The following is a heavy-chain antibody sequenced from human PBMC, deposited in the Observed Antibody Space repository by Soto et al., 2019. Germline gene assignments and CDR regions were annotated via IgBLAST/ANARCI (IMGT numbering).Heavy chain of an antibody. CDR1: GGSISSGGYS. CDR2: IYHSGST. V-gene: IGHV4-30-2*01. J-gene: IGHJ6*02. D-gene: IGHD2-8*01. CDR3: ASSPGYCTKCVCSHYYYYGMDV. Sequence: SETLSLTCAVSGGSISSGGYSWSWIRQPPGKGLEWIGYIYHSGSTYYNPSLNIRFTISVDRSKNQFSLNLSSVTAADTAVYYCASSPGYCTKCVCSHYYYYGMDVWGQGTTVTVSS.